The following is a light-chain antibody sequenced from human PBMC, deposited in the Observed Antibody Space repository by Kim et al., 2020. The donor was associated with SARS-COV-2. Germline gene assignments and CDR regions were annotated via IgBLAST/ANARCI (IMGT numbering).Light chain of an antibody. CDR1: SSDVGRYNY. V-gene: IGLV2-14*03. CDR3: NSYTSTNTCV. J-gene: IGLJ3*02. CDR2: DVT. Sequence: GQSITIACTGTSSDVGRYNYVSWFQQHPGKAPKLMIYDVTKRPSGVSNRFSGSKSGNTASLTISGLQAEDEADYYCNSYTSTNTCVFGGGTKLTVL.